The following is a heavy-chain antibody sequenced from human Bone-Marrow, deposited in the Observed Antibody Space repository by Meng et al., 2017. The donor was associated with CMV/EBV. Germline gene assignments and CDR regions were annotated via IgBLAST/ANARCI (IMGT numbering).Heavy chain of an antibody. V-gene: IGHV3-30*04. J-gene: IGHJ6*02. Sequence: GESLKISCAASGFTFSSYAMHWVRQAPGKGLEWVAVISYDGSNKYYADSVKGRFTISRDNSKNTLYLQMNSLRAEDTAVYYCARDGYYYDLWSGYYRGNYYYGMDVWGQGTTVTVSS. CDR2: ISYDGSNK. CDR3: ARDGYYYDLWSGYYRGNYYYGMDV. CDR1: GFTFSSYA. D-gene: IGHD3-3*01.